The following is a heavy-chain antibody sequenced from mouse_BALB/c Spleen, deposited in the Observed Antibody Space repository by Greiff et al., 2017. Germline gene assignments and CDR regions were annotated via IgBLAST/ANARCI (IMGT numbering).Heavy chain of an antibody. CDR3: AKPLYYGSSYWYFDV. CDR2: IDTSDSYT. Sequence: QVQLQQPGAELVMPGASVKMSCKASGYTFTDYWMHWVKQRPGQGLEWIGAIDTSDSYTSYNQKFKGKATLTVDESSSTAYMQLSSLTSEDSAVYYCAKPLYYGSSYWYFDVWGAGTTVTVSS. CDR1: GYTFTDYW. V-gene: IGHV1-69*01. J-gene: IGHJ1*01. D-gene: IGHD1-1*01.